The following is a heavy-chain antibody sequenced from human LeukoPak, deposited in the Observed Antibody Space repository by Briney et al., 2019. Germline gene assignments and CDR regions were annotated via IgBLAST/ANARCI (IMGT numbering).Heavy chain of an antibody. CDR1: GFTFSSYA. D-gene: IGHD1-26*01. Sequence: GGSLRLSCAASGFTFSSYAMSWVRQAPGKGLEWVSAFSGGGGSTYYADSVKGRFTISRDNSQNTLYLQMNSLRAEDTAVYYCAKDYEPLVGVHRWGDWFDPWGQGTLVTVSS. CDR2: FSGGGGST. V-gene: IGHV3-23*01. CDR3: AKDYEPLVGVHRWGDWFDP. J-gene: IGHJ5*02.